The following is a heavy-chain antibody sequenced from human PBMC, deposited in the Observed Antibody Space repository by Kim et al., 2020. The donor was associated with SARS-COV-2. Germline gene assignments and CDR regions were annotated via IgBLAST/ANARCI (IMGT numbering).Heavy chain of an antibody. CDR3: ARDKGDIVVVPAASDAFDI. Sequence: GRVTITADESTSTAYMELSSLRSEDTAVYYCARDKGDIVVVPAASDAFDIWGQGTMVTVSS. D-gene: IGHD2-2*01. J-gene: IGHJ3*02. V-gene: IGHV1-69*01.